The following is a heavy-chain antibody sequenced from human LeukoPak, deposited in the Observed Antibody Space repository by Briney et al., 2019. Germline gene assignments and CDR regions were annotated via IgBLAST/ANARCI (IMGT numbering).Heavy chain of an antibody. D-gene: IGHD3-10*01. CDR1: GYTFTDYY. J-gene: IGHJ6*03. CDR2: INPSGGST. V-gene: IGHV1-46*01. CDR3: ARGVHRLLYGSGQSPYAGPSYYYYYYMDV. Sequence: ASVTVSCKASGYTFTDYYIHWVRQAPGQGLEGMGIINPSGGSTIYAQKFQGRVTITRNTSISTAYMELSSLRSEDTAVYYCARGVHRLLYGSGQSPYAGPSYYYYYYMDVWGKGTTVTVSS.